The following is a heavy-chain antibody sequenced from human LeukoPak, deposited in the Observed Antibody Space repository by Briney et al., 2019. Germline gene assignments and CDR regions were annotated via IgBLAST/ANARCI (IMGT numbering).Heavy chain of an antibody. CDR2: TSSSSSYT. V-gene: IGHV3-11*06. D-gene: IGHD6-13*01. CDR1: GFTFSDYY. J-gene: IGHJ4*02. CDR3: ARKNYPGIAAAVDY. Sequence: GGSLRLSCAASGFTFSDYYMSWIRQAPGKGLEWVSYTSSSSSYTNYADSVKGRFPIYRANAKNSLYLQMNSLRAEDTAVYYCARKNYPGIAAAVDYWGQGTLVTVSS.